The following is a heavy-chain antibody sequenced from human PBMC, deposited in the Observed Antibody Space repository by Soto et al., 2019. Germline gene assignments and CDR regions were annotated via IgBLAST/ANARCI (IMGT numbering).Heavy chain of an antibody. CDR1: GGSISSYY. CDR2: IYYSGST. D-gene: IGHD6-13*01. J-gene: IGHJ4*02. CDR3: AGSGAQQLENDY. Sequence: PSETLSLTCTVSGGSISSYYWSWIRQPPGKGLEWIGYIYYSGSTNYNPPLKSRVTISVDTSKNQFSLKLSSVTAADTAVYYCAGSGAQQLENDYWGQGTLVTVSS. V-gene: IGHV4-59*01.